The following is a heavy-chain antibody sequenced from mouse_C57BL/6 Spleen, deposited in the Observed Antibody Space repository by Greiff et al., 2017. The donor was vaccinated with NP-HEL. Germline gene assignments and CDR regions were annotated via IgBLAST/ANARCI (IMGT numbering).Heavy chain of an antibody. D-gene: IGHD1-1*01. CDR2: IRNKANGYTT. J-gene: IGHJ4*01. V-gene: IGHV7-3*01. CDR3: ARLLRSYAMDY. Sequence: EVKLMESGGGLVQPGGSLSLSCAASGFTFTDYYMSWVRQPPGKALEWLGFIRNKANGYTTEYSASVKGRFTISRDNSQSILYLQMNALRAEDSATYYCARLLRSYAMDYWGQGTSVTVSS. CDR1: GFTFTDYY.